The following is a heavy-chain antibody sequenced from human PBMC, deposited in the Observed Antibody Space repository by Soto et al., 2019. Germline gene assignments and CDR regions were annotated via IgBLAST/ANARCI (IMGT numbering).Heavy chain of an antibody. CDR1: DYAFTSYG. D-gene: IGHD6-6*01. CDR2: ISAYNGNT. CDR3: ARGESGGSSLDY. V-gene: IGHV1-18*01. Sequence: ASVKVSCASSDYAFTSYGIIWVRQAPGQGLEWMGWISAYNGNTNYAQKVQGRVTMTTDTSTSTAYMELRSLRSDDTAVYYRARGESGGSSLDYWGQGTLVTVSS. J-gene: IGHJ4*02.